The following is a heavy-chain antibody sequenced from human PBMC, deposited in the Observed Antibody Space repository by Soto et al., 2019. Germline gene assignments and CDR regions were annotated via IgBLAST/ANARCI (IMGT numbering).Heavy chain of an antibody. CDR3: AKVGSRNYDILTGYYNVAFDI. V-gene: IGHV3-23*01. CDR1: GFTFSSYA. D-gene: IGHD3-9*01. J-gene: IGHJ3*02. CDR2: ISGSGGST. Sequence: GGSLRLSCAASGFTFSSYAMSWVRQAPGKGLEWVSAISGSGGSTYYADSVKGRFTISRDNSKNTLYLQMNSLRAEDKAVYYCAKVGSRNYDILTGYYNVAFDIWGQGTMVTVSS.